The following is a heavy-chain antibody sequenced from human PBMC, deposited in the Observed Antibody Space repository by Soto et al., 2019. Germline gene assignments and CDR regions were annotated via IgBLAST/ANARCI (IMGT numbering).Heavy chain of an antibody. Sequence: TETLSLTCTVSGGSIRSHYWSWIRQSPGKGLEWVGCIHYSGSTNYNPSLKSRVIISADTSKNQFSLKLSCVAAADTAVYYCEGYCSSTSSYLGDVGTFDIWGQGAMVTVSS. J-gene: IGHJ3*02. V-gene: IGHV4-59*11. CDR2: IHYSGST. CDR1: GGSIRSHY. CDR3: EGYCSSTSSYLGDVGTFDI. D-gene: IGHD2-2*01.